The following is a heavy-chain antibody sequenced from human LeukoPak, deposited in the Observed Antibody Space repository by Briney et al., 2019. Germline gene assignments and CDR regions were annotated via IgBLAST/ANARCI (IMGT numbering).Heavy chain of an antibody. CDR2: ISGSGGST. V-gene: IGHV3-23*01. CDR3: AKPYYYGSDNWFDP. D-gene: IGHD3-10*01. CDR1: GFTFSNYG. Sequence: GGTLRLSCVASGFTFSNYGMNWVRQAPGKGLEWVSSISGSGGSTYYADSVKGRFTISRDNSKNTLYLQMNSLRAEDTAVYYCAKPYYYGSDNWFDPWGQGTLVTVSS. J-gene: IGHJ5*02.